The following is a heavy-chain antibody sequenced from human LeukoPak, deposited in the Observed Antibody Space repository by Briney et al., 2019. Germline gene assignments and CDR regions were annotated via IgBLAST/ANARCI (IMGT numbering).Heavy chain of an antibody. Sequence: GGSLRLSCAASGFTFSTYAMNWVRQAPGRGLEWVSVISASGGSTYYADSVKGRFTISRENSKHTLYLQMDSLRAEDTAVYYCAKELQTARVSDPWGQGTLVTVSS. CDR3: AKELQTARVSDP. CDR2: ISASGGST. D-gene: IGHD5/OR15-5a*01. J-gene: IGHJ5*02. V-gene: IGHV3-23*01. CDR1: GFTFSTYA.